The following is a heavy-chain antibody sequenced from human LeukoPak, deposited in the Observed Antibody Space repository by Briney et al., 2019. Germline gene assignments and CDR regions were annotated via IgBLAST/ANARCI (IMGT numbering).Heavy chain of an antibody. CDR1: GGSISRYY. CDR2: INHSGST. CDR3: AGKAVAGPYFDY. V-gene: IGHV4-34*01. D-gene: IGHD6-19*01. J-gene: IGHJ4*02. Sequence: SETLSLTCTVSGGSISRYYWSWIRQPPGKGLEWIGEINHSGSTNYNPSLKSRVTISVDTSKNQFSLKLTSVTAADTAVYYCAGKAVAGPYFDYWGQGTLVTVSS.